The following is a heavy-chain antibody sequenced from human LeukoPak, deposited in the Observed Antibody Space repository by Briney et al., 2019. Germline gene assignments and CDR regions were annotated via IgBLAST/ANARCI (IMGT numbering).Heavy chain of an antibody. D-gene: IGHD6-19*01. CDR3: AREQRIAVPEEVY. Sequence: PSETLSLTCAVYGGSFSGYYWSWIRQPPGKGLEWIGEINHNGSTNYNPSLKSRVTISVDTSKNQFSLKLSSVTAADTAVYYCAREQRIAVPEEVYWGQGTLVTVSS. CDR2: INHNGST. V-gene: IGHV4-34*01. CDR1: GGSFSGYY. J-gene: IGHJ4*02.